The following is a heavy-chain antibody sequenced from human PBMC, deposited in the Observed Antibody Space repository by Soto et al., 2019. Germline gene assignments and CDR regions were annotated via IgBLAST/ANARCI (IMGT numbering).Heavy chain of an antibody. CDR1: GYTFTGYY. V-gene: IGHV1-2*04. CDR3: ARESRLIYGDYAFSNWFDP. CDR2: INPNGGGT. J-gene: IGHJ5*02. D-gene: IGHD4-17*01. Sequence: GASVKVSCKASGYTFTGYYMHWVRQAPGQGLEWMGWINPNGGGTNYAQKFQGWVTMTRDTSISTAYMELSRLRSDDTAVYYCARESRLIYGDYAFSNWFDPWGQGTLVTVSS.